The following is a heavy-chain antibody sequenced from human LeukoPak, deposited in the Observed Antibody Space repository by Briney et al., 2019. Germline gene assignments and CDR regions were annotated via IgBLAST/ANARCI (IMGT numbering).Heavy chain of an antibody. CDR1: GFRFSDYW. J-gene: IGHJ4*02. V-gene: IGHV3-48*01. CDR2: ISSSSSTI. D-gene: IGHD4-17*01. Sequence: GGSLRLSCVASGFRFSDYWMSWVRQPPGKGLEWVSYISSSSSTIYYADSVKGRFTISRDNAKNSLYLQMNSLRAEDTAVYYCARATDYGGDYWGQGTLVTVSS. CDR3: ARATDYGGDY.